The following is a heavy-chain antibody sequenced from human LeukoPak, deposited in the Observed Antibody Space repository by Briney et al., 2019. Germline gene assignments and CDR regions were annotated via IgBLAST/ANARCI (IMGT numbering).Heavy chain of an antibody. CDR3: ASCSHSYYF. V-gene: IGHV4-59*01. D-gene: IGHD4-11*01. J-gene: IGHJ4*02. Sequence: SETLSLTCTVSGGSISSYYWSWIRQPPGKGQEWIGYIYYSGSTNYNPSLKSRVTISVDTSKSQFSLNQSAVTDAETAVEYCASCSHSYYFGGQGTLVTVTS. CDR2: IYYSGST. CDR1: GGSISSYY.